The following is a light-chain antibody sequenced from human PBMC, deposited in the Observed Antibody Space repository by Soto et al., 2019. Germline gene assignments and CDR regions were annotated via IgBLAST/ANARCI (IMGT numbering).Light chain of an antibody. Sequence: DIQMTQSPSTLSASVGDRVTITCRASQTISTWLAWYQQRPGKAPNLLIYKASSLESGVSSRFSGSGSGTELTLTISNLQPDDFAIYYCQHYNSYQYTFGQGTKLEIK. J-gene: IGKJ2*01. CDR1: QTISTW. CDR3: QHYNSYQYT. CDR2: KAS. V-gene: IGKV1-5*03.